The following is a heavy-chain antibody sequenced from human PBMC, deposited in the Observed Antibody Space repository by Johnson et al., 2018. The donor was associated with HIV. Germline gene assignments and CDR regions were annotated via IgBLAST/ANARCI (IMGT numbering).Heavy chain of an antibody. V-gene: IGHV3-30*02. CDR2: INKDGGEE. D-gene: IGHD6-19*01. J-gene: IGHJ3*02. CDR3: AKDLSSGWYHAFDI. Sequence: QVQLVESGGGVVQPGRYLRLSCAASGFTFSNYAMHWVRQAPGDRLERLTTINKDGGEEYYVDSVKGRFTISRDNSKNTLYLQMNSLRAEDTAVYYCAKDLSSGWYHAFDIWGQGTMVTVSS. CDR1: GFTFSNYA.